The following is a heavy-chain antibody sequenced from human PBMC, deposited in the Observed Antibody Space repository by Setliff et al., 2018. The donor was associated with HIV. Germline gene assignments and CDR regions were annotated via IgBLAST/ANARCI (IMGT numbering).Heavy chain of an antibody. CDR3: ARDHMSVGAWVGATSRGLFQH. CDR1: GYTFTTYY. V-gene: IGHV1-46*01. D-gene: IGHD1-26*01. CDR2: INPSSTST. Sequence: SVKVSCKASGYTFTTYYIHWVRQAPGQGLEWMGIINPSSTSTNYAQRFQGRVTMTRDTSTSTVYMGLSSLRSEDTAVYYCARDHMSVGAWVGATSRGLFQHWGQGTLVTVSS. J-gene: IGHJ1*01.